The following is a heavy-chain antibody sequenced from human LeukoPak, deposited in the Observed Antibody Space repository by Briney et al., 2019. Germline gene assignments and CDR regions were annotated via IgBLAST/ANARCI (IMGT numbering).Heavy chain of an antibody. D-gene: IGHD5-24*01. CDR2: ITGTSTHT. Sequence: GGSLRLACAASGFTFSSYDMHWVRQAPGKGLEWVSSITGTSTHTFYADSVKGRFTISRDNAKNSLYLQMNSLRAEDTAVYYCARDQLSGDYWGQGTLVTVSS. J-gene: IGHJ4*02. V-gene: IGHV3-21*01. CDR1: GFTFSSYD. CDR3: ARDQLSGDY.